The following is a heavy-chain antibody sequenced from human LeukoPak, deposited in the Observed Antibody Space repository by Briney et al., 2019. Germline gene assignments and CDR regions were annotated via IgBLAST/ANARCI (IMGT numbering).Heavy chain of an antibody. CDR1: GFTFSRFG. J-gene: IGHJ4*02. CDR3: ARDRWYDGSGYIAAFDY. D-gene: IGHD3-22*01. Sequence: PGRSLRLSCEASGFTFSRFGMLWVRQAPGKGLEWVAVIWYDGSNQDYADSVKGRFTISRDNSKNTLYLQVSSLRAEDTAVYYCARDRWYDGSGYIAAFDYWGQGTLVTVS. CDR2: IWYDGSNQ. V-gene: IGHV3-33*01.